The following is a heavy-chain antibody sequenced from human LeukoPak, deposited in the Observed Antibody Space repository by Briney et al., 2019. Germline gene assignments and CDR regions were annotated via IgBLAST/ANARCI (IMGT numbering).Heavy chain of an antibody. CDR2: FDPEYGET. V-gene: IGHV1-24*01. D-gene: IGHD3-10*01. Sequence: ASVKVSCKVSGYTLTELFMHWVRQAPGKGLEWMGGFDPEYGETMYAQKFQGRVTMTEDTSTDTAYMELSSLKSEDTAVYYCATEGRYGSGTYYMTYWGQGTQLTVSS. CDR3: ATEGRYGSGTYYMTY. CDR1: GYTLTELF. J-gene: IGHJ4*02.